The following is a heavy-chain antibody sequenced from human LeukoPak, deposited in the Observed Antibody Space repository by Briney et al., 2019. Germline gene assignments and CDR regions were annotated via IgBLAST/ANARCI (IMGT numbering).Heavy chain of an antibody. V-gene: IGHV4-39*07. D-gene: IGHD3-3*01. J-gene: IGHJ4*02. CDR1: GGSISTNYY. Sequence: SETLSLTCTVSGGSISTNYYWGWIRQPPGKGLEWIGNIFYSGSTYYSPSLKSRVTISLDTSRNQFSLKLNSVTAADTAVYYCARDLGPKTYYDFWSGYSTYLTYFDYWGQGTLVTVSS. CDR2: IFYSGST. CDR3: ARDLGPKTYYDFWSGYSTYLTYFDY.